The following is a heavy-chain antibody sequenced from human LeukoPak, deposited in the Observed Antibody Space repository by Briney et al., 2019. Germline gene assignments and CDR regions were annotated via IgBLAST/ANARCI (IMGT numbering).Heavy chain of an antibody. D-gene: IGHD3-22*01. CDR1: GGSISSYY. V-gene: IGHV4-59*08. CDR2: IYYSGCT. CDR3: ASTPTYYYDSSGYYYPLYYGMDV. J-gene: IGHJ6*02. Sequence: SETLSLTCTVSGGSISSYYWSWIRQPPGKGLEWIGYIYYSGCTNYNPSLKSRVTISVDTSKNQFSLKLSSVTAADTVVYYCASTPTYYYDSSGYYYPLYYGMDVWGQGTTVTVSS.